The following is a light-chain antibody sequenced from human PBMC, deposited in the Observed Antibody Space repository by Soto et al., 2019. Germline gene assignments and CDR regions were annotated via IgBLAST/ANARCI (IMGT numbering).Light chain of an antibody. Sequence: EIVMTQSPATLSASPGERPTLSCRASQSVRSNLAWYQQKHGQXPRXXIYGASTRATDIPARFSGSGSGTELTLTISSLQPDDVETYYCQQYNSYPWTFGQGTKVDIK. J-gene: IGKJ1*01. CDR2: GAS. CDR3: QQYNSYPWT. CDR1: QSVRSN. V-gene: IGKV3-15*01.